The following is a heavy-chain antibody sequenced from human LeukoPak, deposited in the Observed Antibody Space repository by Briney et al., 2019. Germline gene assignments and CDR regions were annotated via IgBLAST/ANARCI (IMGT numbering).Heavy chain of an antibody. J-gene: IGHJ4*02. D-gene: IGHD5-18*01. CDR2: IIPIFGTA. CDR3: ARVHGYSYRDLDY. Sequence: SVKVSCKASGGTFSSYAISWVRQAPGQGLEWMGGIIPIFGTANYAQKFQGRVTITADESTSTAYMELSSLRSEDTAAYYCARVHGYSYRDLDYWGQGTLVTVSS. CDR1: GGTFSSYA. V-gene: IGHV1-69*13.